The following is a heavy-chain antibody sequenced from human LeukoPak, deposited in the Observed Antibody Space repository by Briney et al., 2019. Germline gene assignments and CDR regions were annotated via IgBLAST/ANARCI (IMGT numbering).Heavy chain of an antibody. CDR2: IYYSGST. D-gene: IGHD3-22*01. CDR1: GGSISSGDYY. J-gene: IGHJ3*02. CDR3: ARDYYDSSGFYPYDAFDI. Sequence: SETLSLTCTVSGGSISSGDYYWSWIRQPPGTGLEWIGYIYYSGSTYYNPSLKSRVTISVDTSKNQFSLKLSSVTAADTAVYYCARDYYDSSGFYPYDAFDIWGQGTMVTVSS. V-gene: IGHV4-30-4*01.